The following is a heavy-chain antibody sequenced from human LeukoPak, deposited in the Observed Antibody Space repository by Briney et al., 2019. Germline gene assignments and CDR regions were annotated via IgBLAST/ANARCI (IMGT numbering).Heavy chain of an antibody. D-gene: IGHD3-10*01. CDR1: GGSFSGYY. CDR3: ARSTMVWGVNRQVDY. CDR2: INHSGST. J-gene: IGHJ4*02. Sequence: SETLSLTCAVYGGSFSGYYWSWIRQPPGKGLEWIGEINHSGSTNYNPSLKSRVTISVDTSKNQFSLKLSSVTAADTAVYYCARSTMVWGVNRQVDYWGQGTLVTVSS. V-gene: IGHV4-34*01.